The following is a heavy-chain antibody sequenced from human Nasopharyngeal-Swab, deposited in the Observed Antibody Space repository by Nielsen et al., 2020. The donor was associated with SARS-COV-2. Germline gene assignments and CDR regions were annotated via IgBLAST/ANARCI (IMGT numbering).Heavy chain of an antibody. D-gene: IGHD4-17*01. CDR2: ISYDGSNK. V-gene: IGHV3-30*03. CDR3: ARDAPAHYGAFY. CDR1: GFTFSSYG. Sequence: GESLKISCAASGFTFSSYGMHWVRQTPGKGLEWVAVISYDGSNKYYADSVKGRFTISRDNSKNTVYLQMNSLRVEDTAVYYCARDAPAHYGAFYWGRGTLVTVSS. J-gene: IGHJ4*02.